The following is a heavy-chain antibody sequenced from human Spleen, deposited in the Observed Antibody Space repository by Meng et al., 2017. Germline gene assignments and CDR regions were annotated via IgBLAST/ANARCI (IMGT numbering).Heavy chain of an antibody. J-gene: IGHJ4*02. Sequence: QWKLKRWGAGLLKPSETLSLTCVVSGGSFSDYYWSWIRQPPGKGLEWIGEINHSGSTNYNPSLESRATISVDTSQNNLSLKLSSVTAADSAVYYCARGPTTMAHDFDYWGQGTLVTVSS. CDR3: ARGPTTMAHDFDY. D-gene: IGHD4-11*01. V-gene: IGHV4-34*01. CDR1: GGSFSDYY. CDR2: INHSGST.